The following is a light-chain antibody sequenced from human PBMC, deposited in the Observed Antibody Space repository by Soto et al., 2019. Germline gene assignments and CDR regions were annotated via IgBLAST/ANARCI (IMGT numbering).Light chain of an antibody. Sequence: DIQMTQSPSTLSASIGDRVTITCRASQNIYTWLAWYQQKPGQAPNLLIYKASTLKSGVPSRFSGSGPGTDFSLTINILQPDDFATYHCQQYNSYPWTFGQGTKVEI. J-gene: IGKJ1*01. CDR1: QNIYTW. CDR2: KAS. V-gene: IGKV1-5*03. CDR3: QQYNSYPWT.